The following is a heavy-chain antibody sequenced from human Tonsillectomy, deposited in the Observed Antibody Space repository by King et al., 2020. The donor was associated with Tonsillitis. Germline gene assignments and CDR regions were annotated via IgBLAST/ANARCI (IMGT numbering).Heavy chain of an antibody. Sequence: VQLVGSGAEVKKPGASVKVSCKASGYTFTSYYMHWVRQAPGQGLEWMGIINPSGGSTSYAQKFQGRVTMTRDTSTSTVYMELSSLRSEDTAVYYCARDFRWGSGSYCYFDYWGQGTLVTVSS. J-gene: IGHJ4*02. CDR2: INPSGGST. CDR1: GYTFTSYY. V-gene: IGHV1-46*01. D-gene: IGHD1-26*01. CDR3: ARDFRWGSGSYCYFDY.